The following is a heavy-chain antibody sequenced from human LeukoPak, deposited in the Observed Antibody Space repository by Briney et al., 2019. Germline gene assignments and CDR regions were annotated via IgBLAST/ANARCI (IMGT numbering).Heavy chain of an antibody. CDR1: GYSISSGYY. CDR2: IYYSGST. V-gene: IGHV4-38-2*02. J-gene: IGHJ6*03. CDR3: ARDLHCSGGSCYIYYYYYMDV. D-gene: IGHD2-15*01. Sequence: SETLSLTCTVSGYSISSGYYWSWIRQPPGKGLEWIGYIYYSGSTNYNPSLKSRVTISVDTSKNQFSLKLSSVTAADTAVYYCARDLHCSGGSCYIYYYYYMDVWGKGTTVTVSS.